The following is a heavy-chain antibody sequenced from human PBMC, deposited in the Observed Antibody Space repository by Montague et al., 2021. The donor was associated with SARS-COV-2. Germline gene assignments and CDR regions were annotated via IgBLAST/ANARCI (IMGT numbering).Heavy chain of an antibody. J-gene: IGHJ5*01. CDR3: ARGKYTSSWYGWDNCFDP. CDR2: INHSGST. Sequence: SETLSLTCAVYGGSFSGYYWNWIRQPPGKGLEWIGEINHSGSTNYNPSLKSRVTISVDTSENQFSLKLSSVTAADTAVYYCARGKYTSSWYGWDNCFDPWGQGNLVTVSS. CDR1: GGSFSGYY. D-gene: IGHD6-13*01. V-gene: IGHV4-34*01.